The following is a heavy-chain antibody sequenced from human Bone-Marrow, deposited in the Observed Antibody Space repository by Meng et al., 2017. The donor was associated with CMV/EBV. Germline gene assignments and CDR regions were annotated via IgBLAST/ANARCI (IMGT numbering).Heavy chain of an antibody. Sequence: GESLKISCAASGFTFSTFGMSWVRQAPGKGLEWVAVIWYDGSNKYYADSVKGRFTISRDNSKNTLYLQMNSLRAEDTAVYYCAKGLGYSSSGGGIDYWGQGTLVTVSS. D-gene: IGHD6-6*01. J-gene: IGHJ4*02. CDR2: IWYDGSNK. CDR1: GFTFSTFG. CDR3: AKGLGYSSSGGGIDY. V-gene: IGHV3-30*02.